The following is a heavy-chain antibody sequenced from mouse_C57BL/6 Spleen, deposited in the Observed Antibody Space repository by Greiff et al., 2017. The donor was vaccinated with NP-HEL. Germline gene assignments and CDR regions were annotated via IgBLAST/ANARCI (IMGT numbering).Heavy chain of an antibody. Sequence: VQLQQPGAELVKPGASVKLSCKASGYTFTSYWMHWVKQRPGQGLEWIGMIHPNSGSTNYNEKFKSKATLTVDKSSSTAYMQLSSLTSEDSAVYYCAREGDDYAVDYWGQGTTLTVSS. J-gene: IGHJ2*01. CDR2: IHPNSGST. CDR1: GYTFTSYW. CDR3: AREGDDYAVDY. V-gene: IGHV1-64*01. D-gene: IGHD2-4*01.